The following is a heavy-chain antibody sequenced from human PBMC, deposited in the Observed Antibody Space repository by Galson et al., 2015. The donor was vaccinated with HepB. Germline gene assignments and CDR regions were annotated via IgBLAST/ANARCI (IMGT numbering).Heavy chain of an antibody. V-gene: IGHV4-39*07. CDR3: AKHNTGGMFYFQGMDV. CDR2: FYYTDNN. J-gene: IGHJ6*02. CDR1: GASIITSDHY. D-gene: IGHD1-1*01. Sequence: ETLSLTCSVSGASIITSDHYWVWIRQPPGKGLEWIGSFYYTDNNSYNPSLKSRVTISGDTSKNQVSLKLTSVTAADTAVYFCAKHNTGGMFYFQGMDVWGQGTTVIVSS.